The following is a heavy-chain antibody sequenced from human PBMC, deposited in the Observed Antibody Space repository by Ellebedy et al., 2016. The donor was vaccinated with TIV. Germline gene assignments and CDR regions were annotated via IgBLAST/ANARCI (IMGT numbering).Heavy chain of an antibody. CDR3: ARGGMLYCSSTYCVDY. CDR2: ISAYNGDT. CDR1: SYTFSNYG. J-gene: IGHJ4*02. V-gene: IGHV1-18*01. D-gene: IGHD2-2*01. Sequence: ASVKVSXKASSYTFSNYGITWVRQAPGQGLEWMGWISAYNGDTNYAQKLQDRGTMTTDTSTSTAYMELRSLKSDDTAMYYCARGGMLYCSSTYCVDYWGQGTLVTVSS.